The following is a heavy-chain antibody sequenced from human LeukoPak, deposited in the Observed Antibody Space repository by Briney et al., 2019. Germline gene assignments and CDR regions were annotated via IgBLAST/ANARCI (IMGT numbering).Heavy chain of an antibody. CDR2: ISGSGGST. CDR3: ARGGPAAGRFDY. D-gene: IGHD6-13*01. Sequence: QPGGSLRLSCAASGFTFSSYAISWVRQAPGKGLEWVSAISGSGGSTYYADSVKGRFTISRDNSKNTLYLQMNSLRAEDTAVYYCARGGPAAGRFDYWGQGTLVTVSS. CDR1: GFTFSSYA. J-gene: IGHJ4*02. V-gene: IGHV3-23*01.